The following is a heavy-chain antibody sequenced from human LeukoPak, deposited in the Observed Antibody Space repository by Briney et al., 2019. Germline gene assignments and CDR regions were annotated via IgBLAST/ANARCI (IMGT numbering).Heavy chain of an antibody. V-gene: IGHV3-43D*03. J-gene: IGHJ6*03. CDR3: AKDATYCSGGSCYSYYYYYMDV. Sequence: PGGSLRLSCAASGFTFDDYAMHWVRQAPGKGLEWVSLISWDGGSTYYADSVKGRFTISRDNSKNSLYLQMNSLRAEDTALYYCAKDATYCSGGSCYSYYYYYMDVWGKGTTVTVSS. CDR2: ISWDGGST. CDR1: GFTFDDYA. D-gene: IGHD2-15*01.